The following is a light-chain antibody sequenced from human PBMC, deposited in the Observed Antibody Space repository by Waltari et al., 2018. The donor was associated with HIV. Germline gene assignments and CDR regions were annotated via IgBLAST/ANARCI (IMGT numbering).Light chain of an antibody. CDR1: GSNIGAEYA. CDR3: QSHDITLSQSSV. V-gene: IGLV1-40*01. J-gene: IGLJ2*01. Sequence: QSVLTQPPSVSAAPGQRITLSCTGNGSNIGAEYAVHWNKTVPGSAPKLLIYLTYSRPAGVPARFSGSKSGSSASLAITGLRAEDEADYYCQSHDITLSQSSVFGGGTKLTVL. CDR2: LTY.